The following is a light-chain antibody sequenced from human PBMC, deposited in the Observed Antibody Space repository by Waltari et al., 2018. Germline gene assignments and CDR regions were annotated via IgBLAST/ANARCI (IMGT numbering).Light chain of an antibody. CDR3: NSRDSRGHPLV. CDR1: SLRYYY. V-gene: IGLV3-19*01. CDR2: GKD. Sequence: SSELTQDPVVSVALVRTVRITCQGDSLRYYYANWYHQKPGKAPVLVMYGKDNRPSGIPARFSGYYARTTASWIITGPQAEDECDYYCNSRDSRGHPLVFGTGTKVTVL. J-gene: IGLJ1*01.